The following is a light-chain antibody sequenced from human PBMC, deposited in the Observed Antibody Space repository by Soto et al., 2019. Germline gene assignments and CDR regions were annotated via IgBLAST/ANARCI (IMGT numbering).Light chain of an antibody. CDR1: SNDIGSYNH. Sequence: QSALTQPASVSGSPGQSITISCTGTSNDIGSYNHVSWYQQHPGKAPKLMIYEVSNRPSGIFNRFSGSKSGNTASLTISGLQAEDEADYYCNSYTSSTTWVFGGGTQLTVL. CDR3: NSYTSSTTWV. J-gene: IGLJ3*02. V-gene: IGLV2-14*01. CDR2: EVS.